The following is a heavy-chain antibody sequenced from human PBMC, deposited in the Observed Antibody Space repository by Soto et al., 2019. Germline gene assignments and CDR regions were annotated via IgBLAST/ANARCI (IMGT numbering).Heavy chain of an antibody. CDR2: IIPIFGTA. V-gene: IGHV1-69*01. CDR1: GGTFSSYS. J-gene: IGHJ4*02. Sequence: QVQLVQSGAAVKKPGSSVKVSCKASGGTFSSYSINWVRQAPGQGLEWMGEIIPIFGTANYAQKFQCRVTITADESTSKAYLELSSLRSADTAVYYCASDGGRHSGGIDYWGQGTLVTVSS. D-gene: IGHD1-26*01. CDR3: ASDGGRHSGGIDY.